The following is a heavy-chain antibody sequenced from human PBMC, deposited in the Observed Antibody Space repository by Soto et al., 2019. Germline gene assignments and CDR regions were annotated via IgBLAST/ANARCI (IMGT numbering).Heavy chain of an antibody. CDR1: GFTFSDSF. CDR3: AGDQGPNYMDV. J-gene: IGHJ6*03. CDR2: ISGRDGNI. Sequence: QVQLVESGGGLVKPGGTLRLSCATSGFTFSDSFMSWSRQTPGKEMEWLAYISGRDGNIYYADSVRGRFTFSRDNAKNSVYLQMTSLRAEDTAVYYCAGDQGPNYMDVWGKGTTVTVS. V-gene: IGHV3-11*01.